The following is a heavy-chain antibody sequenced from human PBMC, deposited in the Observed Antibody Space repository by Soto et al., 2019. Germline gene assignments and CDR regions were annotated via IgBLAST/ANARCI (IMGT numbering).Heavy chain of an antibody. D-gene: IGHD3-22*01. CDR3: ASITMIVVVTVGAFDI. CDR2: ISGSGGST. V-gene: IGHV3-23*01. J-gene: IGHJ3*02. Sequence: EVQLLESGGGLVQPGGSLRLSCAASGFTFSSYAMSWVRQAPRKGLEWVSAISGSGGSTYYADSVKGRFTISRDNSNDTLYLQMTSLKAEDTAVYYCASITMIVVVTVGAFDIWCQGTMVTVSS. CDR1: GFTFSSYA.